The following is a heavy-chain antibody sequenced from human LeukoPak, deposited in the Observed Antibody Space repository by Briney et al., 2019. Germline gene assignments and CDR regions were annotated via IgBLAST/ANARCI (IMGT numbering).Heavy chain of an antibody. Sequence: ASVKVSCTVSGYTLTELSMHWVRQAPGKGLEWMGGFDPEDGETIYAQKFQGRVTMTEDTSTDTAYMELSSLRSEDTAVYYCATVPRYYDSILDYYFDYWGQGTLVTVSS. D-gene: IGHD3-22*01. CDR1: GYTLTELS. CDR3: ATVPRYYDSILDYYFDY. CDR2: FDPEDGET. V-gene: IGHV1-24*01. J-gene: IGHJ4*02.